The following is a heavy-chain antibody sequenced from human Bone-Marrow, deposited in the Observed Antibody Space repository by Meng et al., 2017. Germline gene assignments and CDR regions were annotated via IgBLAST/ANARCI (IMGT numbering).Heavy chain of an antibody. CDR2: IWYDGSNT. J-gene: IGHJ4*02. CDR3: ARDDVLGKNYYFDY. D-gene: IGHD1-26*01. CDR1: GFTFSSYG. Sequence: GESLKISCAASGFTFSSYGMHWVRQAPGKGLEWVSVIWYDGSNTYYADSVKGRFTISRDNSKNTLYLQMNSLRAEDTAVYYCARDDVLGKNYYFDYWGQGNLVNGAS. V-gene: IGHV3-33*01.